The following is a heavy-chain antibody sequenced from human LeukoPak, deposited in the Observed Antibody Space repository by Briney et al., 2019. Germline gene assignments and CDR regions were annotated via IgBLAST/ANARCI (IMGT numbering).Heavy chain of an antibody. J-gene: IGHJ4*02. CDR3: ARTGSSVHFDY. CDR2: IKQDGSEK. Sequence: ETLSLTCTVSGDSIGSHYWSWVRQAPGKGLEWVANIKQDGSEKYYVDSVKGRFTISRDNAKNSLYLQMNSLRAEDTAVYYCARTGSSVHFDYWGQGTLVTVSS. D-gene: IGHD2-15*01. CDR1: GDSIGSHY. V-gene: IGHV3-7*01.